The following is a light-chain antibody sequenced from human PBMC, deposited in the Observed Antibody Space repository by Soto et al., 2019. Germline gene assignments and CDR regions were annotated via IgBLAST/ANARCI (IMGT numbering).Light chain of an antibody. J-gene: IGLJ2*01. CDR2: ANN. CDR3: QSYDSSLHVV. V-gene: IGLV1-40*01. Sequence: QSVLTQSPSVSGAPGQRVTISCTGSSSNLGAGHDVQWYQHLPGTAPKLLIYANNNRPSGVPDRFSGSKSGTSSSLAITGLQAEDEADYYCQSYDSSLHVVFGGETKLTVL. CDR1: SSNLGAGHD.